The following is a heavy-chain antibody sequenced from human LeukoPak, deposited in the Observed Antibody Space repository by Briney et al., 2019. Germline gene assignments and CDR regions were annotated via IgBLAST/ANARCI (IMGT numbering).Heavy chain of an antibody. D-gene: IGHD3-10*01. CDR3: ARGITMSRDFDL. CDR2: ISGSGGNT. J-gene: IGHJ2*01. CDR1: GFTFSSYG. V-gene: IGHV3-23*01. Sequence: GGSLRLSCAASGFTFSSYGMNWVRRAPGKGLEWGSAISGSGGNTNYADSAKGRFTISRDNSKNTLYLQMNSLRAGDTAVYYCARGITMSRDFDLWGRGTLVTVSS.